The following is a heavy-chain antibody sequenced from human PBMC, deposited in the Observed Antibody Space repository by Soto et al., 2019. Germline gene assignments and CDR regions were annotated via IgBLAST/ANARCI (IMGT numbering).Heavy chain of an antibody. V-gene: IGHV3-23*01. CDR2: ISGSGGTT. CDR3: ATGWYWGAFDV. J-gene: IGHJ3*01. CDR1: GFTFNNYG. Sequence: EVQLLESGGGLVQPGGSLRLSCAASGFTFNNYGMSWVRQAPGKGLEWVSGISGSGGTTYYADSVKGRVTISRDNSKNPVFLQMNSLTTEDTAVYYCATGWYWGAFDVWGQGAMVTVSS. D-gene: IGHD6-19*01.